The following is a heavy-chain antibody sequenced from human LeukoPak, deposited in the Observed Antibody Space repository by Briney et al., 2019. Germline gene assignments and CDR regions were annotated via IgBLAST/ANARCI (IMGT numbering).Heavy chain of an antibody. CDR1: GYTFTSYD. Sequence: ASVKVSCKASGYTFTSYDINWVRQATGQGLEWMGWMNPNSGNTGYAQKFQGRVTMTRNTSISTAYMELSSLRSEDTAVYYRARAHRERGVPDYWGQGTLVTVSS. D-gene: IGHD3-10*01. V-gene: IGHV1-8*01. J-gene: IGHJ4*02. CDR2: MNPNSGNT. CDR3: ARAHRERGVPDY.